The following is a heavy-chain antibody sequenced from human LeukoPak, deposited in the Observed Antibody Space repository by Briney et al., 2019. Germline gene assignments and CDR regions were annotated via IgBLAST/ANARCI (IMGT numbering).Heavy chain of an antibody. J-gene: IGHJ3*01. CDR2: ISGHTGDT. CDR1: GYTFTNYD. Sequence: ASVKVSCKTSGYTFTNYDIYWVRQAPGQGLECMGWISGHTGDTKYAQILQGRFTVTTDTSTSTAYMELRSLTYDDTAVYYCARAGYCGAGGCRGGSAFDVLGQGTMVTVSS. D-gene: IGHD2-15*01. CDR3: ARAGYCGAGGCRGGSAFDV. V-gene: IGHV1-18*01.